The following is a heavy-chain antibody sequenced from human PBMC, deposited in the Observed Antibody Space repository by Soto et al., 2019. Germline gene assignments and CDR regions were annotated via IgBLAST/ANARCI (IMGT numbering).Heavy chain of an antibody. CDR3: ARGLDYGGNAPLDY. CDR1: GGSISSGDYY. CDR2: IYYSGST. V-gene: IGHV4-30-4*01. J-gene: IGHJ4*02. Sequence: SETLSLTCAVSGGSISSGDYYWSWIRQPPGKGLEWIGYIYYSGSTYYNPSLKSRVTISVDTSKNQFSLKPSSVTAADTAVYYCARGLDYGGNAPLDYWGQGTLVTVSS. D-gene: IGHD4-17*01.